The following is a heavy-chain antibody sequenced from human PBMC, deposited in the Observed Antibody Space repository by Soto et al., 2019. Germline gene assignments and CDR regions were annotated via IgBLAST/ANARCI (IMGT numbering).Heavy chain of an antibody. Sequence: SETLSLTCAVSGYSISSGYYWGWIRQPPGKGLEWIGSIYHSGSTYYNPSLKSRVTISVDTSKNQFSLKLSSVTAADTAVYYCARVRGYSGYDSFDYWGQGTLVTVSS. J-gene: IGHJ4*02. CDR3: ARVRGYSGYDSFDY. CDR2: IYHSGST. CDR1: GYSISSGYY. V-gene: IGHV4-38-2*01. D-gene: IGHD5-12*01.